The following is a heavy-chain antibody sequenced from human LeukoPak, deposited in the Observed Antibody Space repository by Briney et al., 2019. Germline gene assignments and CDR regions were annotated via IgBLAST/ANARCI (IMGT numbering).Heavy chain of an antibody. V-gene: IGHV3-49*04. J-gene: IGHJ4*02. CDR2: IRSKVYGGTP. Sequence: GGSLRLSCTASGFTFGDYAMTWVRQAPGKGLEWVGFIRSKVYGGTPEYAASVKGRFTISRDDSQGIAYLQMNSLKTEDTAVYYCTTGHSYGYQFDYWGQGTLVTVSS. D-gene: IGHD5-18*01. CDR3: TTGHSYGYQFDY. CDR1: GFTFGDYA.